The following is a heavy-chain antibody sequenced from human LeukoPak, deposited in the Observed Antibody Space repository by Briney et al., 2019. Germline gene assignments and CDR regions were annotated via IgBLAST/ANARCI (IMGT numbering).Heavy chain of an antibody. CDR3: AKSAGFFDY. J-gene: IGHJ4*02. CDR2: ISGSGGST. V-gene: IGHV3-23*01. CDR1: GFTFSDYY. Sequence: GGSLRLSCTVSGFTFSDYYMSWVRQAPGKGLEWVSAISGSGGSTYYADSVKGRFTISRDNSKNTLYLQMNSLRAEDTAVYYCAKSAGFFDYWGQGTLVTVSS.